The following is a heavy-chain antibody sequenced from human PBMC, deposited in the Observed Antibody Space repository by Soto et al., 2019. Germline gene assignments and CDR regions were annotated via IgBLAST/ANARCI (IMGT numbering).Heavy chain of an antibody. D-gene: IGHD6-19*01. CDR2: TYYRSKWYN. V-gene: IGHV6-1*01. J-gene: IGHJ6*02. CDR3: ARVNRALAVGLYYYRAMDV. Sequence: SQTLSLTCVISGDSVSSNSAAWNWIRQSPSRGLEWLGRTYYRSKWYNDYAVSVKSRITINPDTSKNQFSLQLNSVTPEDTAVYYCARVNRALAVGLYYYRAMDVSGPTTSLTGS. CDR1: GDSVSSNSAA.